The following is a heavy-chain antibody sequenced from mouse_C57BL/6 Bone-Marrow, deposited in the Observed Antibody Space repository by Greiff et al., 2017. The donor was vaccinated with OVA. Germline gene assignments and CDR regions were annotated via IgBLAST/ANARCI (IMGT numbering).Heavy chain of an antibody. V-gene: IGHV1-69*01. Sequence: VKLQQPGAELVMPGASVKLSCKASGYTFTSYWMHWVKQRPGQGLEWIGEIDPSDSYTNYNQKFKGKSTLTVDKSSSTAYMQLSSLTSADSAVYYCARSGYVDYWGQGTSVTVSS. CDR2: IDPSDSYT. CDR3: ARSGYVDY. D-gene: IGHD3-1*01. J-gene: IGHJ4*01. CDR1: GYTFTSYW.